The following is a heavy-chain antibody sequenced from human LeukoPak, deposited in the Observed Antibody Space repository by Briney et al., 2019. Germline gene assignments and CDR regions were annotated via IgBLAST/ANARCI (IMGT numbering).Heavy chain of an antibody. D-gene: IGHD3-10*01. J-gene: IGHJ4*02. V-gene: IGHV3-23*01. CDR3: AKVRSSVLSGRSAQMYFFDY. Sequence: GGSLRLSCAASGFTFSSYGLSWVRQAPGKGLEWVSAISGSGGSTYYADSVKGRFTISRDNSKNTLYLQMNSLRAEDTAVYYCAKVRSSVLSGRSAQMYFFDYWGQGTLVTVSS. CDR1: GFTFSSYG. CDR2: ISGSGGST.